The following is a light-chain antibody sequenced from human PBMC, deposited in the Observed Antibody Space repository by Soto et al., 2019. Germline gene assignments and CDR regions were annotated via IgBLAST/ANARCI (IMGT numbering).Light chain of an antibody. CDR2: GAS. CDR3: QQYGSSGT. CDR1: QSVARN. J-gene: IGKJ1*01. V-gene: IGKV3-20*01. Sequence: EKVMTQSPATLSVSLGERATLSCRASQSVARNLAWYQQKPGQAPRLLIYGASSRATGIPDRFSGSGSGTDFTLTISRLEPEDLAVYYCQQYGSSGTFGQGTKVDIK.